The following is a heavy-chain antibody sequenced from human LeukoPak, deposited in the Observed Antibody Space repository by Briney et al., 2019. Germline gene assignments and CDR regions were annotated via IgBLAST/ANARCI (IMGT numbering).Heavy chain of an antibody. CDR3: ARDAQRGFDYSNSLKY. D-gene: IGHD4-11*01. V-gene: IGHV3-33*01. J-gene: IGHJ4*01. CDR2: IWSDGSNR. Sequence: PGGSLRLSCVAPGFIFSHYGMHWVRQAPGKGLEWVAVIWSDGSNRFYAGSVKGRFTISRDNSQNTVFLQMNSLRAEDTAMYYCARDAQRGFDYSNSLKYWGHGILGTVSS. CDR1: GFIFSHYG.